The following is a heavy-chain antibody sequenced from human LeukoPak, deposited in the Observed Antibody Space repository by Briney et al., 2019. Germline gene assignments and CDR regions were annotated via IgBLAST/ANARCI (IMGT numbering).Heavy chain of an antibody. CDR2: IDPSDSYT. V-gene: IGHV5-10-1*01. J-gene: IGHJ4*02. CDR1: GYSFTNYW. CDR3: VGGYYYGSGSYYGTDY. D-gene: IGHD3-10*01. Sequence: KPGESLTISCKGSGYSFTNYWISWVRQMPGKGLEWMGRIDPSDSYTKYSPSFEGHVTISVDKSISTAFLQWDSLKASDSAMYYCVGGYYYGSGSYYGTDYWGQGTLVTVSS.